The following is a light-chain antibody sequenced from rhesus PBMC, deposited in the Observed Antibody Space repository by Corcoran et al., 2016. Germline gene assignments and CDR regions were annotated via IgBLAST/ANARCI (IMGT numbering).Light chain of an antibody. J-gene: IGKJ1*01. CDR3: VQGTNVPWT. Sequence: DVVMTQSPLSLPVTPGQPASISCRSSQSLVHSEGKTYLSWLQQKAGQPPRRLIYQVSNRDSGVPDRFSGGGAGTDFILKISRVEAEDVGVYYCVQGTNVPWTFGQGTKVEIK. V-gene: IGKV2S8*01. CDR2: QVS. CDR1: QSLVHSEGKTY.